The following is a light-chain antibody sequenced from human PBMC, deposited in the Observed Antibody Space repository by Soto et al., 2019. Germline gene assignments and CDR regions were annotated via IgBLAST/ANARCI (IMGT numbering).Light chain of an antibody. V-gene: IGLV3-21*04. Sequence: SYELTQPPSVSVAPGKTARITCGGNNIGSKSVHWYQQKPGQAPVLVIYYDSDRPSGIPERFSGSKSGNTATLTISRVEAGDEADYYCQVWHSSSDYVVFGGGTKLTAL. CDR3: QVWHSSSDYVV. CDR1: NIGSKS. CDR2: YDS. J-gene: IGLJ2*01.